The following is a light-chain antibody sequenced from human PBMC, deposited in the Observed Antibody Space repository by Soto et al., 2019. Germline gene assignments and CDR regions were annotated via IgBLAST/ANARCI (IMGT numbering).Light chain of an antibody. CDR3: QQRGNWPQT. J-gene: IGKJ3*01. CDR2: DAF. Sequence: EIVLTQSPATLSLSPGERATLSCRASQSVRSYLAWYQQKPGQTPRLLIYDAFNRATGIPARFGGSGSGTDFTLTISSLEPEDFAVYYCQQRGNWPQTFGPGTKVDI. CDR1: QSVRSY. V-gene: IGKV3-11*01.